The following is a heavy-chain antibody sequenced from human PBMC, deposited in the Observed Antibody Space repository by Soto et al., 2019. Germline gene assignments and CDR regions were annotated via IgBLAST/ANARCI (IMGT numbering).Heavy chain of an antibody. V-gene: IGHV3-23*01. D-gene: IGHD3-22*01. J-gene: IGHJ4*02. CDR1: GFTFSSYA. CDR3: AKDNYYDSSGYPDY. Sequence: GGSLRLSCAASGFTFSSYAMSWVRQAPGKGLEWASAISGSGGSTYYADSVKGRFTISRDNSKNTLYLQMNSLRAEDTAVYYCAKDNYYDSSGYPDYWGQGTLVTVSS. CDR2: ISGSGGST.